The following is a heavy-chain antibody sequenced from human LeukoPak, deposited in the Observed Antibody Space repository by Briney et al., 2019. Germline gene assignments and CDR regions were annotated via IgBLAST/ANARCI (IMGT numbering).Heavy chain of an antibody. CDR1: GYSFTNYW. V-gene: IGHV5-51*01. CDR3: ARRGSLSEPFAEYFPH. J-gene: IGHJ1*01. Sequence: GESLKISCKASGYSFTNYWIGWVRQMPGKGLEWMGIIYPDDSDARHSPSFQGQVTISADKSISTAYLQWSSLKASDTAMYYCARRGSLSEPFAEYFPHWGQGTLVTVSS. D-gene: IGHD3-16*01. CDR2: IYPDDSDA.